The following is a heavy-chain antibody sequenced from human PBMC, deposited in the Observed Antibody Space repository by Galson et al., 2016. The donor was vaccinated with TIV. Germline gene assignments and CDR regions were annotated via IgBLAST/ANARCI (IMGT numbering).Heavy chain of an antibody. D-gene: IGHD1-1*01. Sequence: TLSLTCAVSGDSMSRGDYSWSWIRQPPGKGLEWIAYIYQHGSTYYNPSLKSRVTLSVDKSKNQFSLNLASVTAADTAVYYCARAHPGYYFDYWGQGTLVTVSS. CDR3: ARAHPGYYFDY. CDR2: IYQHGST. CDR1: GDSMSRGDYS. J-gene: IGHJ4*02. V-gene: IGHV4-30-2*01.